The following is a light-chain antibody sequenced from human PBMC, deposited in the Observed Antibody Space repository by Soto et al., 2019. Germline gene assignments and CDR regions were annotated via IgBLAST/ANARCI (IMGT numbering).Light chain of an antibody. CDR3: QQYDSYSWT. Sequence: DIQMTQSPSTLSASVGDRVTITCRASQSISGWLAWYQQKPGEAPKILIYDASSLESGVPSRFSGSGSGTEFTRTISSLQPDDFASYYRQQYDSYSWTVGQGTKVDIK. V-gene: IGKV1-5*01. CDR2: DAS. J-gene: IGKJ1*01. CDR1: QSISGW.